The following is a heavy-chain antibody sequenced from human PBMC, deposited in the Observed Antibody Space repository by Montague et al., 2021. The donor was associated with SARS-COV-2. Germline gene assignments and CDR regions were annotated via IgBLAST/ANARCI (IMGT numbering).Heavy chain of an antibody. CDR1: GYTFTSYG. CDR3: ARVRYYGSGSYYVKWFDP. Sequence: SVKVSCKASGYTFTSYGINWVRQAPGQGLEWMGWISAYNGNTNYAQKLQGRVTMTTDTSTSTAYMELRSLRSDDTAVYYCARVRYYGSGSYYVKWFDPWGQGTLVTVSS. J-gene: IGHJ5*02. CDR2: ISAYNGNT. V-gene: IGHV1-18*01. D-gene: IGHD3-10*01.